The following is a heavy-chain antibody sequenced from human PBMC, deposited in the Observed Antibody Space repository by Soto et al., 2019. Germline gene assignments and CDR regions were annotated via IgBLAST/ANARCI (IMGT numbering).Heavy chain of an antibody. CDR3: AREEQWLVIKAFDI. Sequence: GASVKVSCKASGYTFTSYAMHWVRHAPGQRLEWMGWINAGNGNTKYSQKFQGRVTITRDTSASTAYMELSSLRSEDTAVYYCAREEQWLVIKAFDIWGQGTMVTVSS. CDR2: INAGNGNT. D-gene: IGHD6-19*01. V-gene: IGHV1-3*01. CDR1: GYTFTSYA. J-gene: IGHJ3*02.